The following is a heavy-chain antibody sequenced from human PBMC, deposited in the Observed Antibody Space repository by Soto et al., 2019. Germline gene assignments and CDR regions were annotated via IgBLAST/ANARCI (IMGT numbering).Heavy chain of an antibody. CDR2: IYTSGST. CDR1: GGSISSYY. J-gene: IGHJ5*02. D-gene: IGHD2-2*01. CDR3: ARARLNCSSTSCYFVGFDP. V-gene: IGHV4-4*07. Sequence: SETLSLTCTVSGGSISSYYWSWIRQPAGKGLEWIGRIYTSGSTNYNPSLKSRVTMSVDTSKNQFSLKLSSVTAADTAVYYCARARLNCSSTSCYFVGFDPWGQGTLVTVSS.